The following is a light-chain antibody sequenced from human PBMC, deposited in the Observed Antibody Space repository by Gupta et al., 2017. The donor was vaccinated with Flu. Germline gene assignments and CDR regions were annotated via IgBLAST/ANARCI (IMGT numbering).Light chain of an antibody. Sequence: DIQMTQSPSSLSASVGDRVTITCRASQSISAFLNWYQQKPGKAPDLLIYGASSFQYGAPSRFSGSGSGTEFTLIISSLEPEDFATYYCQQTFTTPPDSFGQGTKVEIK. CDR3: QQTFTTPPDS. J-gene: IGKJ2*03. V-gene: IGKV1-39*01. CDR1: QSISAF. CDR2: GAS.